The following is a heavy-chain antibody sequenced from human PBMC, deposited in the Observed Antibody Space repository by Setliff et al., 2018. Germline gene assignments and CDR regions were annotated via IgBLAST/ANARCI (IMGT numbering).Heavy chain of an antibody. CDR1: GGSFSDYY. J-gene: IGHJ4*02. D-gene: IGHD3-3*01. CDR3: RFWSSYYKNDY. V-gene: IGHV4-34*01. Sequence: SETLSLTCTVYGGSFSDYYWGGIRQSPGTSPEWMAEINQRGNTNYNPSLNSRVSVSVDTPTNQYSLKVFSVTAADTAVYYCRFWSSYYKNDYWGQGTLVTVSS. CDR2: INQRGNT.